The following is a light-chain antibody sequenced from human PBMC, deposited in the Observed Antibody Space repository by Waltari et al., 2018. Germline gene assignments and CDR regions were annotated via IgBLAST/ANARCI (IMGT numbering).Light chain of an antibody. CDR1: TSDVGNDKR. CDR3: SSYAGSSKGV. J-gene: IGLJ2*01. V-gene: IGLV2-23*02. Sequence: QSALTQPASVPGPPGQQITSPCTGPTSDVGNDKRVSWYQQHPGKAPKLMIYAVSKRPSGVSDRFSGSKSGDMASLTISGLQPEDEAEYFCSSYAGSSKGVFGGGTKVTVL. CDR2: AVS.